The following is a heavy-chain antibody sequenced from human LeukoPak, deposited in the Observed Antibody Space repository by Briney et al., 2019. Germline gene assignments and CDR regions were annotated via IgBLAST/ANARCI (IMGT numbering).Heavy chain of an antibody. CDR1: GGSFSGYY. CDR2: IYYSGST. CDR3: ARQKYSSGWPASYFDY. D-gene: IGHD6-19*01. Sequence: SETLSLTCAVSGGSFSGYYWTWIRQPPGKGLEWIGYIYYSGSTNYNPSLKSRVTISVDTSKNQFSLKLSSVTAADTAVYYCARQKYSSGWPASYFDYWGQGTLVTVSS. J-gene: IGHJ4*02. V-gene: IGHV4-59*08.